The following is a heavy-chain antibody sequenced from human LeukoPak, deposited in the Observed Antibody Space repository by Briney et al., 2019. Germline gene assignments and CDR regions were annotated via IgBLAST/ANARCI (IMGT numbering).Heavy chain of an antibody. CDR2: INHSGST. Sequence: SETLSLTCAVYGGSFSGYYWSWIRQPPGKGLEWIGEINHSGSTNYNPSLKSRVTISVDTSKNQFSLKLSSVTAADTAVYCCASGKWFANYWGQGTLVTVSS. CDR1: GGSFSGYY. D-gene: IGHD3-22*01. CDR3: ASGKWFANY. J-gene: IGHJ4*02. V-gene: IGHV4-34*01.